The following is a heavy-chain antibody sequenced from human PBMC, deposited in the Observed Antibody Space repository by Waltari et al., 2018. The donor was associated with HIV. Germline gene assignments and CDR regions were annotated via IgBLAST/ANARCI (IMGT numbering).Heavy chain of an antibody. V-gene: IGHV3-30*01. D-gene: IGHD4-17*01. CDR1: GFCFTRHA. Sequence: QSQLLESGGGVLQPGWSLSLHCAASGFCFTRHARVWVRQAPGKGLEWVAVISYDGRNKYYADSVKGRFTISRDNSKNTLYLQMNSLRAEDTAVYYCARPMNYGDYPYYFDYWGQGTLVTVSS. CDR2: ISYDGRNK. CDR3: ARPMNYGDYPYYFDY. J-gene: IGHJ4*02.